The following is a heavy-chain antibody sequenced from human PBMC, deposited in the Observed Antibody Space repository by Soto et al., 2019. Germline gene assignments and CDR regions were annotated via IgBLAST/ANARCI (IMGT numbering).Heavy chain of an antibody. J-gene: IGHJ6*02. Sequence: GGSLRLSCAASGFTFSSYAMSWVRQAPGKGLEWVSAISGSGGSTYYADSVKGRFTISRDNSKNTLYLQMNSLRAEDPAVYYCAKAPSRYSSGWSGGTSYYYYGMDVWGQGTTVTVSS. CDR1: GFTFSSYA. D-gene: IGHD6-19*01. CDR2: ISGSGGST. CDR3: AKAPSRYSSGWSGGTSYYYYGMDV. V-gene: IGHV3-23*01.